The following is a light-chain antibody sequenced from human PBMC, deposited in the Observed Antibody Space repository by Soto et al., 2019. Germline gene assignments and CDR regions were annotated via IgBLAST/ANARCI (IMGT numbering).Light chain of an antibody. CDR1: QSVSSSY. V-gene: IGKV3-20*01. J-gene: IGKJ3*01. CDR3: QQYDSSPT. Sequence: EIVLTQSPGTLSLSPGERATLSCRASQSVSSSYLAWYQRKPGQAPRLLIYGTSNRATGIPDRFSGSGSGTDFTLTISRLEPEDFAVYYWQQYDSSPTFGPGTKVDIK. CDR2: GTS.